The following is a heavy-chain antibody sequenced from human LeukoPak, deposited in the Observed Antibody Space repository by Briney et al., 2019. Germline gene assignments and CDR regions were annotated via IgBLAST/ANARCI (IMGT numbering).Heavy chain of an antibody. V-gene: IGHV3-7*01. J-gene: IGHJ4*02. D-gene: IGHD3-10*01. CDR1: GFTVSSDS. Sequence: GGSLRLSCTVSGFTVSSDSMSWVRQAPGKGLEWVANINQDGSEKYYVDSVKGRFTISRDKAKNSLYLQMNSLRAEDTAVYYCAKYYGSGRYYFDYWGQGTLVTVSS. CDR3: AKYYGSGRYYFDY. CDR2: INQDGSEK.